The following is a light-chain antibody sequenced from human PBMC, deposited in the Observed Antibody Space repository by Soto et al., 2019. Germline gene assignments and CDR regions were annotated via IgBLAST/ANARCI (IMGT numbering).Light chain of an antibody. V-gene: IGLV2-14*01. CDR1: SSDVGGYNY. J-gene: IGLJ2*01. Sequence: QSALTQPASVSGSPGQSITISCTGTSSDVGGYNYVSWYQQHPGKAPKLMIYEVSNRPSGVSNRFSGSKSGNTASLTISGLQAEDEAYYYCSSYTSRHVVFGGGTKLTVL. CDR2: EVS. CDR3: SSYTSRHVV.